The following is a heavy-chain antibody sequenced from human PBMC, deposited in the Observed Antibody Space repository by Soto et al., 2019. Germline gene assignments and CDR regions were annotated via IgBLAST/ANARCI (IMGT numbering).Heavy chain of an antibody. V-gene: IGHV4-31*03. CDR2: IYYSGST. Sequence: SETLSLTCTVSGGSISSGGYYWSWIRQHPGKGLEWIGYIYYSGSTYYNPSLKSRVTISVDTSKNQFSLKLSSVTAADTAVYYCARDKRPDLGGFDYWGQGTLVTVSS. J-gene: IGHJ4*02. D-gene: IGHD1-26*01. CDR3: ARDKRPDLGGFDY. CDR1: GGSISSGGYY.